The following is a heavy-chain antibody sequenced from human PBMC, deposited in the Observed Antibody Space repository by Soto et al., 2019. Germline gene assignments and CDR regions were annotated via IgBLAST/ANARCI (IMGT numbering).Heavy chain of an antibody. D-gene: IGHD3-16*01. CDR1: GFTFSSYG. J-gene: IGHJ6*02. CDR2: IWYDGSNK. V-gene: IGHV3-33*01. Sequence: QVQLVESGGGVVQPGRSLRLSCAACGFTFSSYGMHWVRQAPGKGLEWVAVIWYDGSNKYYADSVKGRFTISRDNSKNTLYLQMNSLRAEDTAVYYCVVMITFGGVIPYYYGMDVWGQGTTVTVSS. CDR3: VVMITFGGVIPYYYGMDV.